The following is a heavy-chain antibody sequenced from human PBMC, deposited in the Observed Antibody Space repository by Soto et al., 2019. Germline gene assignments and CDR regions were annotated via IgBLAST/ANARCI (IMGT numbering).Heavy chain of an antibody. V-gene: IGHV1-18*01. D-gene: IGHD5-18*01. CDR3: ARMDTAMVRYYYYHYMDV. Sequence: GASVKVSCKASGYTFTSYGISWVRQAPGQGLEWMGWISAYNGNTNYAQKLQGRVTMTTDTSTSTAYMELRSLRSDDTAVYYCARMDTAMVRYYYYHYMDVWGKGTTVTVSS. CDR1: GYTFTSYG. CDR2: ISAYNGNT. J-gene: IGHJ6*03.